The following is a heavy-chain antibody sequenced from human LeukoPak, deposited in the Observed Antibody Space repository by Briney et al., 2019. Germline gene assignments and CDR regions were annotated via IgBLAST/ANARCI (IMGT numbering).Heavy chain of an antibody. CDR2: INSDGSSL. Sequence: GGSLRLSCEASGFTFTSYWMHWVRQAPGKGLVWVSRINSDGSSLSYADSVKCRFTISRDNAKNTLYLQVNSLRAEDTAVYYCARNYGLGSYYNFDYWGQGTMVTVSS. CDR3: ARNYGLGSYYNFDY. V-gene: IGHV3-74*01. CDR1: GFTFTSYW. D-gene: IGHD3-10*01. J-gene: IGHJ3*01.